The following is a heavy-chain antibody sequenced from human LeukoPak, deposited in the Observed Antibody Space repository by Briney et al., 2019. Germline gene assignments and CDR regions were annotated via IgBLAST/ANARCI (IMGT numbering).Heavy chain of an antibody. J-gene: IGHJ4*02. V-gene: IGHV3-30-3*01. D-gene: IGHD2-2*01. CDR1: GFTFSSYA. CDR2: ISYDGSNK. Sequence: PGGSLRLSCAASGFTFSSYAMHWVRQAPGKGLEWVAVISYDGSNKYYADSVKGRFTISRDNSKNTLYLQMNSLRAEDTAVYYSAREFPAAKGDYWGQGTLVTVSS. CDR3: AREFPAAKGDY.